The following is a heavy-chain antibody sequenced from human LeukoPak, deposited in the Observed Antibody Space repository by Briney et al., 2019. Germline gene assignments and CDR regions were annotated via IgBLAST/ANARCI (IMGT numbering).Heavy chain of an antibody. CDR2: ISVSGGST. CDR1: RFAFSSYA. CDR3: AKGYYYDSSGYSLYYFDY. V-gene: IGHV3-23*01. D-gene: IGHD3-22*01. J-gene: IGHJ4*02. Sequence: GVSLNLACPDYRFAFSSYAMNWARHAPGKGMEWVSAISVSGGSTYYADSVNGRFTISRDNSKNTLYLQMNSLRAEDTAVYYCAKGYYYDSSGYSLYYFDYWGQGTVVTVSS.